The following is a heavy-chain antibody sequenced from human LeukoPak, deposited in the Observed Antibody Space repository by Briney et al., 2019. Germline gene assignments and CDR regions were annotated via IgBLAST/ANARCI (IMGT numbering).Heavy chain of an antibody. CDR3: ATGQLIAAAHWFDP. Sequence: GGSLRLSCAASGFTFSDYYMSWIRQAPGKGLEWVSYISSSGSTIYYADSVKGRFTISRDNAKNSLYLQMNSLRAEDTAVYYCATGQLIAAAHWFDPWGQGTLVTVSS. CDR2: ISSSGSTI. D-gene: IGHD6-13*01. V-gene: IGHV3-11*04. CDR1: GFTFSDYY. J-gene: IGHJ5*02.